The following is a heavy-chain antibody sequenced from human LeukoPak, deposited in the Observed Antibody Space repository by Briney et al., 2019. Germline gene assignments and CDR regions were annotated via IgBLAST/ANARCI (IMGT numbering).Heavy chain of an antibody. CDR2: INPNGGDT. CDR3: ARVRYRLAETYIDY. CDR1: GYIFTGYY. D-gene: IGHD3-16*01. V-gene: IGHV1-2*02. Sequence: ASVKVSCKASGYIFTGYYMHWVRQAPGQGLEWMGWINPNGGDTNYAQTFQGRVTMTRDTSISTDYMELSRLRSDDTAVYYWARVRYRLAETYIDYWGQGALVTVSS. J-gene: IGHJ4*02.